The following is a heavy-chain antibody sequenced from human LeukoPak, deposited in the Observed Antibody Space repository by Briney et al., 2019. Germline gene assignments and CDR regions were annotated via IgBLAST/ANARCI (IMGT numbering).Heavy chain of an antibody. J-gene: IGHJ3*02. CDR3: ARAVRTYDSSGDYLDAFDI. Sequence: PGGSLRLSCAASGFTFSGYGIHWVRQAPGKGLEWVAFLSYDGSNKFYADSVKGRFTISRDNSENTLHLQMNSLKDEDTAVYYCARAVRTYDSSGDYLDAFDIWGQGTMVTVSS. V-gene: IGHV3-33*01. CDR1: GFTFSGYG. D-gene: IGHD3-22*01. CDR2: LSYDGSNK.